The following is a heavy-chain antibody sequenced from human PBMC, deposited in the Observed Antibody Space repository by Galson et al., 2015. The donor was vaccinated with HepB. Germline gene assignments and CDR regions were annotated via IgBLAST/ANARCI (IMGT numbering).Heavy chain of an antibody. CDR1: GYSFTSYW. J-gene: IGHJ4*02. CDR2: IYPGDSDT. D-gene: IGHD3-22*01. CDR3: ARSSMPYYYDSSPEPDFDY. V-gene: IGHV5-51*01. Sequence: QSGAEVKKPGESLKISCKGSGYSFTSYWIGWVRQMPGKGLEWMGIIYPGDSDTRYSPSFQGQVTISADKSISTAYLQWSSLKASDTAMYYCARSSMPYYYDSSPEPDFDYWGQGTLVTVSS.